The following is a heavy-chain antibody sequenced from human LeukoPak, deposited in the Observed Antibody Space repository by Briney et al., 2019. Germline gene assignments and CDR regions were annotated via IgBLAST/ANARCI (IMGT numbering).Heavy chain of an antibody. V-gene: IGHV3-11*01. CDR2: ISDSGASI. CDR1: GFTFSDYY. D-gene: IGHD1-20*01. CDR3: ARGITTTLSLDP. Sequence: PGGSLRLSCATSGFTFSDYYMAWIRQAPGKGLEWVSFISDSGASIYYADSAKGRFAISRDSTNNSLYLQMNSLRAEDTAIYYCARGITTTLSLDPWGQGTLVSVSS. J-gene: IGHJ5*02.